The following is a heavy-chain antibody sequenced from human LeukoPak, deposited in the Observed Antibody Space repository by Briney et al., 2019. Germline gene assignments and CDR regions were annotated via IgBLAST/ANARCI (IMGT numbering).Heavy chain of an antibody. D-gene: IGHD6-19*01. J-gene: IGHJ4*02. CDR2: INRDGSDK. V-gene: IGHV3-7*01. CDR1: GFTFSTSW. Sequence: PGGSLRLSCAASGFTFSTSWMSWVRQAPGKGLEWVANINRDGSDKYYVDSLKGRFTISRDNAKNSVYLQMNSLRAEDTAVYYCAREGGWPNWGQGTLVTVSS. CDR3: AREGGWPN.